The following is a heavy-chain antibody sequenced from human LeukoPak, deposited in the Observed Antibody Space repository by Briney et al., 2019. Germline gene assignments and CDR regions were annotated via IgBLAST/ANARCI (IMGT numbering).Heavy chain of an antibody. CDR2: INPNSGGT. CDR3: ARMGYDSSGYYYGE. V-gene: IGHV1-2*04. D-gene: IGHD3-22*01. Sequence: ASVKVSCKASGYTFTGYYMHWVRQAPGQGLEWMGWINPNSGGTNYAQKFQGWVTMTRDTSISTAYMELSRLRSDDTAVYYCARMGYDSSGYYYGEWGQGTLVTVSS. J-gene: IGHJ4*02. CDR1: GYTFTGYY.